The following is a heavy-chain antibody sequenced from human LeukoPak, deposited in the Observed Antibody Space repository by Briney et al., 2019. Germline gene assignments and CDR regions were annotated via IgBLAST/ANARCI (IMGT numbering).Heavy chain of an antibody. J-gene: IGHJ4*02. D-gene: IGHD2-15*01. CDR3: ARGTLVKVSAAFDH. V-gene: IGHV4-34*01. CDR1: GGSFNDYY. CDR2: IIHSGRT. Sequence: PSETLSLTCTVYGGSFNDYYWTWIRQSPGKGLEWVAEIIHSGRTNYNPSLGSRVSLSVDTSKRQFSLKLTSVTAADTAVYFCARGTLVKVSAAFDHWGQGTLVTVSS.